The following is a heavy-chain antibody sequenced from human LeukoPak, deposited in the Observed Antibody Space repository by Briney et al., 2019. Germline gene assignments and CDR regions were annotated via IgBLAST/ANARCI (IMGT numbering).Heavy chain of an antibody. V-gene: IGHV3-21*01. D-gene: IGHD2-21*02. CDR3: ARDRGAYCGGDCYLGFDY. CDR1: GFTFSSYT. CDR2: IAGSSGYI. J-gene: IGHJ4*01. Sequence: PGGSLRLSCAASGFTFSSYTMNWVRQAPGKGLASVSSIAGSSGYISYADSVKGRFTISRDNAKKSVYLQMTSLTAEDTAVYYCARDRGAYCGGDCYLGFDYWGRGTLVTVSS.